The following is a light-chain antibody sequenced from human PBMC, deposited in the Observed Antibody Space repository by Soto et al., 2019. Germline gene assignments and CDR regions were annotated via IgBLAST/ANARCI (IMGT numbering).Light chain of an antibody. CDR3: QEYHSYSSP. J-gene: IGKJ1*01. CDR1: QSISSW. CDR2: DAS. V-gene: IGKV1-5*01. Sequence: DIQMTQSPSTLSASVGDRVTITCRASQSISSWLAWYQQKPGKAPKLLIYDASSLESGVPSRFSGSGSGTEFTLTISSLQLDDFATYYCQEYHSYSSPLAHGTKVDIK.